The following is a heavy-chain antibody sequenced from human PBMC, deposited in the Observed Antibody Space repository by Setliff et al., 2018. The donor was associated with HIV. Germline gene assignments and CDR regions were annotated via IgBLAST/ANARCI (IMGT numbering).Heavy chain of an antibody. V-gene: IGHV4-34*01. CDR2: INHSGST. D-gene: IGHD4-4*01. CDR3: AREGTTVTLDY. CDR1: GGSFSDYN. J-gene: IGHJ4*02. Sequence: SETLSLTCAVYGGSFSDYNWSWIRQPPGKGLEWIGEINHSGSTNYNPSLKSRVAISVDTSKNQFSVKLSSVTAADTAVYYCAREGTTVTLDYWGQGTLVTVS.